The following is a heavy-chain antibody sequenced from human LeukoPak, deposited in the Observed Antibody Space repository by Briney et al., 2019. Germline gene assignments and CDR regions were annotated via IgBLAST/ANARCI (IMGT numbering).Heavy chain of an antibody. D-gene: IGHD6-13*01. J-gene: IGHJ4*02. CDR2: ISSSSSYI. CDR1: GFTFSSYS. Sequence: GGSLRLSCAASGFTFSSYSMSWVRQAPGKGLEWVSSISSSSSYIYYADSVKGRFSISRDNAKNSLYLQMNSLRAEDTAVYYCARDSYSSSGEFDYWGQGTLVTVSS. V-gene: IGHV3-21*01. CDR3: ARDSYSSSGEFDY.